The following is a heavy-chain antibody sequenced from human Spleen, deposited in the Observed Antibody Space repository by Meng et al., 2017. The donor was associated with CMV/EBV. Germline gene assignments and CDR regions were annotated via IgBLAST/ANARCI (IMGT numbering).Heavy chain of an antibody. CDR1: GYTFTGYY. D-gene: IGHD3-3*01. V-gene: IGHV1-2*02. J-gene: IGHJ4*02. Sequence: ASVKVSCKASGYTFTGYYMHWVRQAPGQGLEWMGWINPNSGGTNYAQKLQGRVTMTTDTSTSTAYMELRSLRSDDTAVYYCARGLRFLEWPADYWGQGTLVTVSS. CDR2: INPNSGGT. CDR3: ARGLRFLEWPADY.